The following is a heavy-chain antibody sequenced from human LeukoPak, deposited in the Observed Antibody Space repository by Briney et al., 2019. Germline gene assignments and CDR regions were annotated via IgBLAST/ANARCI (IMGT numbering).Heavy chain of an antibody. V-gene: IGHV4-4*02. J-gene: IGHJ5*02. CDR3: ARVRWGIAVAGTAWFDP. CDR1: GGSISSSNW. Sequence: SETLSLTCAVSGGSISSSNWWSWVRQPPGKGLEWIGEIYHSGSTNYNPSLKSRVTISIDTSKNQFSLKLSSVTAADTAVYYCARVRWGIAVAGTAWFDPWGQGTLVTVSS. CDR2: IYHSGST. D-gene: IGHD6-19*01.